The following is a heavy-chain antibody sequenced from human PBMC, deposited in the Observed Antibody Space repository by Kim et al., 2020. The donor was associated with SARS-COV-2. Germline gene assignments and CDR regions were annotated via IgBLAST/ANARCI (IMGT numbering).Heavy chain of an antibody. CDR1: GGSVSSGSYY. Sequence: SETLSLTCTVSGGSVSSGSYYWSWIRQPPGKGLEWIAYIYNSGSTDYNPSLKSRVTISVDTSKNQFSLNLTSVTAADTAVYYCARLPFWGRGTTVTVSS. J-gene: IGHJ6*02. CDR3: ARLPF. CDR2: IYNSGST. V-gene: IGHV4-61*01.